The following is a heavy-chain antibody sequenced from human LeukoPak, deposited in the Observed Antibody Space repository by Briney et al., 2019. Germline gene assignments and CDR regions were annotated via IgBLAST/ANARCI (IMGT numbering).Heavy chain of an antibody. Sequence: SETLSLTCSVSGYSISRGYHWDWIRQPPGKGLEWIGGIHHSGSTYYNTSLRSRVTISVDTPKNQFSLKLSSVTAADTAAYYCARIDWVFDYWGKGILVTVSS. D-gene: IGHD3-9*01. J-gene: IGHJ4*02. CDR2: IHHSGST. CDR3: ARIDWVFDY. CDR1: GYSISRGYH. V-gene: IGHV4-38-2*02.